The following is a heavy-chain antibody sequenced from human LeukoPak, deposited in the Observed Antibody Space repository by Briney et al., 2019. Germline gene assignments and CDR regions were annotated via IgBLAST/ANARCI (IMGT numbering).Heavy chain of an antibody. CDR2: ISWNSGSI. CDR1: GFTFDDYA. D-gene: IGHD5-18*01. Sequence: GGSLRLSCAASGFTFDDYAMHWVRQAPGKGLEGVAGISWNSGSIGYADSVKGRFTISRDNAKNSLYLQMNSLRAEDTALYYCAKGSGYSYAEASFGYWGQGTLVTVSS. V-gene: IGHV3-9*01. CDR3: AKGSGYSYAEASFGY. J-gene: IGHJ4*02.